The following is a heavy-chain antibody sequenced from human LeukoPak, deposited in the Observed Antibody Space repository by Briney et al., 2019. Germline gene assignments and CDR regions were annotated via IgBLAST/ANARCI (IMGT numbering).Heavy chain of an antibody. Sequence: SGGSLRLSCAASGFTFSSYGMHWVRQAPGKGLEWVAFIRYDGSNKYYADSVKGRFTISRDNSKNTLYLQMNSLRAEDTAVYYCAKGFANHYYDSSDYAYWGQGTLVTVSS. J-gene: IGHJ4*02. D-gene: IGHD3-22*01. CDR1: GFTFSSYG. V-gene: IGHV3-30*02. CDR2: IRYDGSNK. CDR3: AKGFANHYYDSSDYAY.